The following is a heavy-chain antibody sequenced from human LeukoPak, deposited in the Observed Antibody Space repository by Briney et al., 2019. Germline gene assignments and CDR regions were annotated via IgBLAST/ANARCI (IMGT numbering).Heavy chain of an antibody. CDR2: INHSGST. J-gene: IGHJ1*01. V-gene: IGHV4-34*01. CDR1: GGSFSGYY. CDR3: ARPPYSSGWYEYFQH. Sequence: SETLSLTCAVYGGSFSGYYWSWTRQPPGKGLEWIGEINHSGSTNYNPSLKSRVTISVDTSKNQFSLKLSSVTAADTAVYYCARPPYSSGWYEYFQHWGQGTLVTVSS. D-gene: IGHD6-19*01.